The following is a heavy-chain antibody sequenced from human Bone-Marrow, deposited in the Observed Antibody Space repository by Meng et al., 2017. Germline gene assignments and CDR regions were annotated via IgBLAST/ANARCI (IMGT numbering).Heavy chain of an antibody. V-gene: IGHV4-31*03. Sequence: LRLSCTVSGGSISSGGYYWSWIRQHPGKGLEWIGYIYYSGSTYYNPSLKSRVTISVDTSKNQFSLKLSSVTAAGTAVYYCAGSQSGGITAAGTFWFDPWGQGTLVTVSS. CDR2: IYYSGST. CDR3: AGSQSGGITAAGTFWFDP. CDR1: GGSISSGGYY. D-gene: IGHD6-13*01. J-gene: IGHJ5*02.